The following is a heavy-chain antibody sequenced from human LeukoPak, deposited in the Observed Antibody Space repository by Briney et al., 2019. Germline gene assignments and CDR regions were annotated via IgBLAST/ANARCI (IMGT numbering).Heavy chain of an antibody. J-gene: IGHJ6*03. CDR3: ARPAKGAYCYYYIDA. V-gene: IGHV1-18*01. CDR1: DYTLLTYG. CDR2: IHTYNGNT. Sequence: ASVKVSCKASDYTLLTYGITGVRQAPAQGLEWMAFIHTYNGNTHYAKKHQGRIIMTTATSTRTTYLELRSLTSNDTGIYYSARPAKGAYCYYYIDAWGRGTTVTVSS. D-gene: IGHD2-15*01.